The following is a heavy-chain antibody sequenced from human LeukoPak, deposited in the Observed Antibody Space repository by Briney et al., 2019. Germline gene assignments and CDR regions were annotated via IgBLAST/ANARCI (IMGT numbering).Heavy chain of an antibody. Sequence: SETLSLTCTVSGGSISSYYWSWIRQPPGKGLEWIGSIYYSGSTYYNPSLKSRVTISVDTSKNQFSLKLSSVTAADTAVYYCARASDSRPFDAFDIWGQGTMVTVSS. CDR1: GGSISSYY. D-gene: IGHD4-11*01. V-gene: IGHV4-59*12. J-gene: IGHJ3*02. CDR2: IYYSGST. CDR3: ARASDSRPFDAFDI.